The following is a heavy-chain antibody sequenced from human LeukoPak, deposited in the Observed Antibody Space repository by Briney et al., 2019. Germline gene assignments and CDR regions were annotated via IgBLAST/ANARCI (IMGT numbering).Heavy chain of an antibody. D-gene: IGHD2-2*02. Sequence: SETLSLTCTVSGGSISNYYWSWIRQPPGKGLEWIGYISYSGSTNYNPSLKSRITISVDTSKNQFSLKLSSVTAADTAVYYCAGQGVVVPAAIRPRSYYYYGMDVWGQGTTVTVSS. CDR1: GGSISNYY. CDR2: ISYSGST. J-gene: IGHJ6*02. CDR3: AGQGVVVPAAIRPRSYYYYGMDV. V-gene: IGHV4-59*08.